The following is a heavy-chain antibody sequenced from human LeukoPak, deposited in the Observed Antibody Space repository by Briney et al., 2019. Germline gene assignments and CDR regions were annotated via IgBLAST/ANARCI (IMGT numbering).Heavy chain of an antibody. Sequence: GGSLRLSCAASGFTFSSYGMHWVRQAPSKGLEWVAVIWYDGSNKYYADSVKGRLTISRDNSKNTLYLQMNSLRAEDTAVYYCARDPVAAAGMDYYYGMDVWGQGTTVTVSS. CDR1: GFTFSSYG. J-gene: IGHJ6*02. CDR2: IWYDGSNK. D-gene: IGHD6-13*01. V-gene: IGHV3-33*01. CDR3: ARDPVAAAGMDYYYGMDV.